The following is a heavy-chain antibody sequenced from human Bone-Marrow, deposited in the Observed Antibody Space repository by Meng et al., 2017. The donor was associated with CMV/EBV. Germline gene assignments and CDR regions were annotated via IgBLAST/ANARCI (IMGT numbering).Heavy chain of an antibody. Sequence: GESLKISCAASGFTFSSYAMHWVRQAPGKGLEWVAVISYDGSNKYYADSVKGRFTISRDNSKNTLYLQMNSLRAEDTAVYYWARDAASMVRGVMGYWGQGTLVTVSS. J-gene: IGHJ4*02. CDR2: ISYDGSNK. CDR1: GFTFSSYA. V-gene: IGHV3-30*04. CDR3: ARDAASMVRGVMGY. D-gene: IGHD3-10*01.